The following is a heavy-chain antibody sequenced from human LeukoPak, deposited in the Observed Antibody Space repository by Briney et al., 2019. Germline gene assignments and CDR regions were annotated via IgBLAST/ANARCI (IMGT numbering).Heavy chain of an antibody. CDR1: GFTFSSYA. Sequence: PGGSLRLSCAASGFTFSSYAMSWVRQAPGKGLEWVSAISGSGGSTYYADSVKGRFTISRDNSKNTLYLQMNSLRAEDTAVYYCAKPTRGYCSSTSCPMGGNYFDYWGRGTLVTVSS. CDR3: AKPTRGYCSSTSCPMGGNYFDY. CDR2: ISGSGGST. J-gene: IGHJ4*02. D-gene: IGHD2-2*01. V-gene: IGHV3-23*01.